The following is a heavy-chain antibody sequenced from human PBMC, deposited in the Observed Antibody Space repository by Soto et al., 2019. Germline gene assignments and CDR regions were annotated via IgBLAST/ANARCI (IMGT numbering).Heavy chain of an antibody. Sequence: SVKVSCKASGYTFTSYGISWVRQAPGQGLEWMGRIIPILGIANYAQKFQGRATITADKSTSTAYMELSSLRSEDTAVYYCARDSYSGYDVTYYFDYWGQGTLVTVSS. CDR1: GYTFTSYG. V-gene: IGHV1-69*04. CDR2: IIPILGIA. J-gene: IGHJ4*02. CDR3: ARDSYSGYDVTYYFDY. D-gene: IGHD5-12*01.